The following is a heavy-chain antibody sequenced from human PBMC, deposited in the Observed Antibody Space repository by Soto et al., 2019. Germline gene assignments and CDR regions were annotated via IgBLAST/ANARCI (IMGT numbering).Heavy chain of an antibody. Sequence: QVQLQQSGPGLVKPSQTLSLTCGISGDSVSGNSGAWNWIRQSPSRGLEWLGRTYYRSKWFNDYAVSVESRIIINADTSKNQFSLQLNSVTTEDAAVYFCASGSVLGVPGDGLNWGYFGLDVWGQGATVTFSS. D-gene: IGHD2-2*01. CDR1: GDSVSGNSGA. J-gene: IGHJ6*02. CDR3: ASGSVLGVPGDGLNWGYFGLDV. V-gene: IGHV6-1*01. CDR2: TYYRSKWFN.